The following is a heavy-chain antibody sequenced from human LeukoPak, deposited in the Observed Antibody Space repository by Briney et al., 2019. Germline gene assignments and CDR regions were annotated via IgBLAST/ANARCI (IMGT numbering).Heavy chain of an antibody. CDR2: IYYSGST. D-gene: IGHD2-15*01. Sequence: SETLSLTCTVSGGSISSYYWSWIRQPPGKGLEWIGYIYYSGSTNYNPSLKSRVTISVDTSKNQFSLKLSSVTAADTAVYYCARDRCGGSCYHNYYYYYGMDVWGQGTTVTVSS. J-gene: IGHJ6*02. CDR1: GGSISSYY. CDR3: ARDRCGGSCYHNYYYYYGMDV. V-gene: IGHV4-59*01.